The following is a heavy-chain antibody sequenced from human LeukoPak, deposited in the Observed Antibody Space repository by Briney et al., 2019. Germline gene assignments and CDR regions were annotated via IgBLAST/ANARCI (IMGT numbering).Heavy chain of an antibody. J-gene: IGHJ4*02. CDR3: ARDLEGCSSTSCLYY. CDR2: IIPIFGTA. V-gene: IGHV1-69*13. Sequence: SVRVSCKASGGTFSSYAISWVRQAPGQGLEWMGGIIPIFGTANYAQKFQGRVTITADESTSTAYMELSSLRSEDTAVYYCARDLEGCSSTSCLYYWGQGTLVTVSS. CDR1: GGTFSSYA. D-gene: IGHD2-2*01.